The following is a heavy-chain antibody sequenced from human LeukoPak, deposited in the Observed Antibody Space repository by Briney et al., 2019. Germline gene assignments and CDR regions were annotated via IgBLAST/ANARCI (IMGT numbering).Heavy chain of an antibody. J-gene: IGHJ4*02. CDR1: GFIFSSYW. D-gene: IGHD2-2*01. Sequence: PGGSLRLSCAASGFIFSSYWMHWVRQAPGKGLVWVSRINSDGSSTSYADSVKGRFTISRDNAKNTLYLQMSSLRAEDTAVYYCARRVVVPAAPYCFDYWGQGTLVTVSS. V-gene: IGHV3-74*01. CDR2: INSDGSST. CDR3: ARRVVVPAAPYCFDY.